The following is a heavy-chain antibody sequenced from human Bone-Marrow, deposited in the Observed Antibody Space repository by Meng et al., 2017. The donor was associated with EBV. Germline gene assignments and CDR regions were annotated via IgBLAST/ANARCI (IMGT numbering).Heavy chain of an antibody. J-gene: IGHJ4*02. D-gene: IGHD3-22*01. Sequence: QVRRPEWRAWLVKPSGTLSPPCAVSGGSISSSNWWSWVRQPPGKGLEWIGEIYHSGSTNYNPSLKSRVTISVDKSKNQFSLKLSSVTAADTAVYYCVGAHYGDSSGYYYAYWGQGTLVTVSS. CDR1: GGSISSSNW. V-gene: IGHV4-4*02. CDR2: IYHSGST. CDR3: VGAHYGDSSGYYYAY.